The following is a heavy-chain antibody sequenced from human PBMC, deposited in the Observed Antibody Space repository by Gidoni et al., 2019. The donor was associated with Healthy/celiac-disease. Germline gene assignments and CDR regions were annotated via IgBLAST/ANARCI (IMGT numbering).Heavy chain of an antibody. CDR3: AKAHTDSSGYNNWFDP. V-gene: IGHV3-30*18. D-gene: IGHD3-22*01. CDR2: ISYDGSNK. CDR1: GFTFSSYG. J-gene: IGHJ5*02. Sequence: QVQLVESGGGVVQPGRSLSLSCAASGFTFSSYGMHWVRQAPGKGLEWVAVISYDGSNKYYADSVKGRFTISRDNSKNTLYLQMNSLRAEDTAVYYCAKAHTDSSGYNNWFDPWGQGTLVTVSS.